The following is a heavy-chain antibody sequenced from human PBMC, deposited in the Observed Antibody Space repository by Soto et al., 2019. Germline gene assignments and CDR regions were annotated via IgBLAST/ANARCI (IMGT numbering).Heavy chain of an antibody. CDR3: TRDSQGYYYGSGTYYTGEIEH. Sequence: QVQLVESGGGVVQPGRSLRLSCAASGFTFSSYGLHWVRQAPGKGLEWVAVMWYDGGNKYYADSVKGRFTISRDNSKNTLYLQMNSLRAEDTAVYYCTRDSQGYYYGSGTYYTGEIEHWGQRTLVTVSS. CDR1: GFTFSSYG. CDR2: MWYDGGNK. V-gene: IGHV3-33*01. D-gene: IGHD3-10*01. J-gene: IGHJ1*01.